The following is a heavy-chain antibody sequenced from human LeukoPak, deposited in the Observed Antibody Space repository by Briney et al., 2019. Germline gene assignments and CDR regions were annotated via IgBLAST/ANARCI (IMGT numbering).Heavy chain of an antibody. CDR1: GFSLSSYS. J-gene: IGHJ5*02. D-gene: IGHD2-2*01. Sequence: PRGSLFPASAASGFSLSSYSMNWVSQAPGKGLEWVSGISGSGGSTYYADSVKGRFTISRDNSKNTLSLQMNSLRADDTALYYCAKGTSINPFYWFDHWGQGSLVTVSS. V-gene: IGHV3-23*01. CDR3: AKGTSINPFYWFDH. CDR2: ISGSGGST.